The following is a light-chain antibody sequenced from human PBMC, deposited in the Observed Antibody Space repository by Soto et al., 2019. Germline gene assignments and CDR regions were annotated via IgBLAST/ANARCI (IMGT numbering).Light chain of an antibody. CDR2: TLS. CDR3: QHTNRFPLT. V-gene: IGKV1-12*01. CDR1: QGISSW. J-gene: IGKJ4*01. Sequence: DIHMTQSPSSVSASVEERVNITCRESQGISSWLAWYQKTPGKAPKILIYTLSSLQSGLPSRFSGSGSGTDFTLPISRRHTDDFATYYRQHTNRFPLTFGGGPK.